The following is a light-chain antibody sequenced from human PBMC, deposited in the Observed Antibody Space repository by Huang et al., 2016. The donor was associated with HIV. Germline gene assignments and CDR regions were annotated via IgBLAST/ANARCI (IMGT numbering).Light chain of an antibody. CDR3: MQGTHWPRT. J-gene: IGKJ1*01. CDR2: KVS. V-gene: IGKV2-30*02. Sequence: DVVLTQSPLSLPVTLGQPASISCKSTQSLVHSDGSTFLNWFQQRPGQSPRRLIYKVSNRDPGVPDRFSGSGSGTDFTLKISRVESDDVGVYYCMQGTHWPRTFGQGTKVEIK. CDR1: QSLVHSDGSTF.